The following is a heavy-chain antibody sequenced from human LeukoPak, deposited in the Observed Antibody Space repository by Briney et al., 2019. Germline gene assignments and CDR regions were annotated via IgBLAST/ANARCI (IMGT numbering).Heavy chain of an antibody. CDR1: ENTFTAYY. CDR3: ARYSKSSVNIDY. V-gene: IGHV1-2*02. CDR2: INPNSGGT. D-gene: IGHD6-6*01. J-gene: IGHJ4*02. Sequence: ASVKVSCKASENTFTAYYIHWVRQAPGQGLEWMGWINPNSGGTNYVHKFQGRVTMTRDTSISTAYMELSGLRSDDTAVYYCARYSKSSVNIDYWGQGTLVTVSS.